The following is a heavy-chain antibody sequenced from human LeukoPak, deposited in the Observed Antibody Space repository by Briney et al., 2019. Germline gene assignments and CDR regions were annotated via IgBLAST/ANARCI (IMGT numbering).Heavy chain of an antibody. CDR3: ARGGNRFGGFYFDY. CDR1: ADSLSSGGHY. V-gene: IGHV4-31*03. Sequence: SETLSLTCTVSADSLSSGGHYWAWIRQLPGKGLESIGFIHHSGSSRHNPSLKDRVAISVYASGKQFALRLSSVTAADTAIYYCARGGNRFGGFYFDYWGQGIQVIVSS. CDR2: IHHSGSS. J-gene: IGHJ4*02. D-gene: IGHD3-10*01.